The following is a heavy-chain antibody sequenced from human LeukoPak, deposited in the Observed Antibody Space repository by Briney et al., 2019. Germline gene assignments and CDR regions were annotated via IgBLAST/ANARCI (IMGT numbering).Heavy chain of an antibody. V-gene: IGHV3-23*01. Sequence: PGGSLRLSCEASGFTFSSYAMSWVRQAPGKGLEWVSAISGSGGSTYYADSVKGRFTISRDNSKNTLYLQMNSLRAEDTAVYYCAKDHPTYYYDSSGQFDYWGQGTLVTVSS. D-gene: IGHD3-22*01. J-gene: IGHJ4*02. CDR3: AKDHPTYYYDSSGQFDY. CDR2: ISGSGGST. CDR1: GFTFSSYA.